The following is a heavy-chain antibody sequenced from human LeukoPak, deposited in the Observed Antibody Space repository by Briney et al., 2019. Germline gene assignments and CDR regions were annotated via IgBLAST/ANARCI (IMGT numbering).Heavy chain of an antibody. V-gene: IGHV1-2*06. CDR2: INPNSGGT. J-gene: IGHJ6*03. CDR3: ARTISSRVPPMDV. Sequence: GASVKVSCKASGYTFTGYYMHWVRQAPGQGLEWMGRINPNSGGTNYAQKFQGRVTMTRDTSISTAYMELSRLRSDDTAVYYCARTISSRVPPMDVWGKGTTVTVSS. CDR1: GYTFTGYY. D-gene: IGHD3-10*01.